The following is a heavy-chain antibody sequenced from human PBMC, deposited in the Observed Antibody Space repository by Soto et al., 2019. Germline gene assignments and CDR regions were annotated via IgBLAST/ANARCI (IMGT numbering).Heavy chain of an antibody. V-gene: IGHV3-15*01. J-gene: IGHJ4*02. CDR1: GFTFSNAW. Sequence: EVQLVESGGGLVRPGGSLRLSCAASGFTFSNAWMAWVRQAPGKGLEWVGRIKRLSNGGITEYAAPVKGRFSISRVDSKTTVHLQMDSLKTEDTAVYYCATDWGRDWGQGTLVTVSS. CDR2: IKRLSNGGIT. CDR3: ATDWGRD. D-gene: IGHD3-16*01.